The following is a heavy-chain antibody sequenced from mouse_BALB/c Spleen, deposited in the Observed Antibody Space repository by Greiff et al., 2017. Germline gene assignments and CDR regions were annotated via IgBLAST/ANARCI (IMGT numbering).Heavy chain of an antibody. CDR1: GFTFSSYG. Sequence: EVQLVESGGGLVKPGGSLKLSCAASGFTFSSYGMSWVRQTPDKRLELVATINSNGGSTYYPDSVKGRFTISRDNAKNTLYLQMSSLKSEDTAMYYCARDLDYWGQGTTLTVSS. J-gene: IGHJ2*01. V-gene: IGHV5-6-3*01. CDR3: ARDLDY. CDR2: INSNGGST.